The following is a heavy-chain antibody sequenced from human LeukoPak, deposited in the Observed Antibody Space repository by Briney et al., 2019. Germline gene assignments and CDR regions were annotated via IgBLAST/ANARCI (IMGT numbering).Heavy chain of an antibody. Sequence: NPSETLSPTCAVSGGSISSGGYSWSWIRQPPGKGLEWIGYIYHSGSTYYNPSLKSRVTISVDRSKNQFSLKLSSVTAADTAVYYCARGRITIFGVDFDYWGQGTLVTVSS. D-gene: IGHD3-3*01. V-gene: IGHV4-30-2*01. J-gene: IGHJ4*02. CDR1: GGSISSGGYS. CDR3: ARGRITIFGVDFDY. CDR2: IYHSGST.